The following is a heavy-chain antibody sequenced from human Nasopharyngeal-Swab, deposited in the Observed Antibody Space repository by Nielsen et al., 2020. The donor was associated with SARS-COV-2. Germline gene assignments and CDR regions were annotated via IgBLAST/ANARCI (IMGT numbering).Heavy chain of an antibody. Sequence: WIRQPPGKGLEWIGYIYYSGSTYYNLSLKSRVTISVDTSKNQFSLKLSSVTAADTAVYYCARDYYDSSGYYGGFDPWGQGTLVTVSS. CDR2: IYYSGST. V-gene: IGHV4-30-4*01. J-gene: IGHJ5*02. D-gene: IGHD3-22*01. CDR3: ARDYYDSSGYYGGFDP.